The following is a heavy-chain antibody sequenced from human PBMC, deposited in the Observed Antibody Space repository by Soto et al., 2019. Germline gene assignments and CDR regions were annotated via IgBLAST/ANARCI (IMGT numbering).Heavy chain of an antibody. V-gene: IGHV1-69*13. J-gene: IGHJ4*02. CDR3: ASYYDILTGHNY. CDR1: GGTFSSYA. D-gene: IGHD3-9*01. Sequence: SVKVSCKASGGTFSSYAISWVRQAPGQGLEWMGGIIPIFGTANYAQKFQGRVTITADESTSTAYMELSSLRSEDTAVYYCASYYDILTGHNYWGQGTLVTVSS. CDR2: IIPIFGTA.